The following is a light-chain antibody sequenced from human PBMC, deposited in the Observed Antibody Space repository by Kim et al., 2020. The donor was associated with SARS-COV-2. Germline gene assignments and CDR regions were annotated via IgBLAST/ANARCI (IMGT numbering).Light chain of an antibody. CDR3: QQYNKWPT. V-gene: IGKV3-15*01. J-gene: IGKJ4*01. CDR2: GAS. Sequence: LSVSPGERATLSCRASQSISINLAWYQQKPGQAPRLLIYGASTRATGVPARFSGSGSGKEFTLTVSSLQSEDFAVYYCQQYNKWPTFGGGTKVDIK. CDR1: QSISIN.